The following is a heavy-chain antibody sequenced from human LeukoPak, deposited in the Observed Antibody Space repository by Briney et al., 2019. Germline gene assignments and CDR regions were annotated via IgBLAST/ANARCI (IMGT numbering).Heavy chain of an antibody. Sequence: GGSLRLSCAASGFTISSYEMNWVRQAPGKGLEWVSYISSGGSTIYYADSVKGRFTISRDNAKNSLYLQMNSLRAEDTAVYYCARDKEYSTGWYFDYWGQGTLVTVSS. CDR1: GFTISSYE. CDR3: ARDKEYSTGWYFDY. J-gene: IGHJ4*02. V-gene: IGHV3-48*03. CDR2: ISSGGSTI. D-gene: IGHD6-19*01.